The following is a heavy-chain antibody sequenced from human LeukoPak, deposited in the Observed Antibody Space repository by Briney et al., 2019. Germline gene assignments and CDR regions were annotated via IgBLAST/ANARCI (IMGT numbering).Heavy chain of an antibody. Sequence: SETLSLTCSVSGYSIRSGYYWGWSRQPPGKGLEWIGSIYHSGSTYYNPSLKSRVTISVDTSKNQFSLKLRSVTAADTALYYCARCDSGEWFHDAFDIWGQGTRVTVSS. D-gene: IGHD3-3*01. J-gene: IGHJ3*02. CDR3: ARCDSGEWFHDAFDI. V-gene: IGHV4-38-2*02. CDR2: IYHSGST. CDR1: GYSIRSGYY.